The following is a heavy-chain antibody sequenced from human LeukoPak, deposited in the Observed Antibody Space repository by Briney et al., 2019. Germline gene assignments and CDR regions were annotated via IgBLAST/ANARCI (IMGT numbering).Heavy chain of an antibody. CDR3: ARVQWELRSYYYYYMDV. CDR1: GGSISSYY. V-gene: IGHV4-4*07. J-gene: IGHJ6*03. Sequence: SETLSLTCTVSGGSISSYYWSWIRQPAGKGLEWIGRIYTSGSTNYNPSLKSRVTMSVDTSKNQFSLKLSSVTAADTAVYYCARVQWELRSYYYYYMDVWGKGTTVTVSS. CDR2: IYTSGST. D-gene: IGHD1-26*01.